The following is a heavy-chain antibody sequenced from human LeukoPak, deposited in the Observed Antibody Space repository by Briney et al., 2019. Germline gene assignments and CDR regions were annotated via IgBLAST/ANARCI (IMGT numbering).Heavy chain of an antibody. CDR2: INPSGGST. Sequence: ASVKVSCKASGYTFTSYYMHWVRQAPGQGLDWMGIINPSGGSTSYAQKFQGRVTMTRDTSTSTVYMELSSLRSEDTAVYYCARDPGVTMVRGVIPIEYYYYYYMDVWGKGTTVTVSS. J-gene: IGHJ6*03. D-gene: IGHD3-10*01. V-gene: IGHV1-46*01. CDR1: GYTFTSYY. CDR3: ARDPGVTMVRGVIPIEYYYYYYMDV.